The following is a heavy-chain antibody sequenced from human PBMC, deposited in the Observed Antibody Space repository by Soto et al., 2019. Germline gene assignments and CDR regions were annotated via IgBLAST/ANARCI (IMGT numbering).Heavy chain of an antibody. CDR1: GFTFSSYG. D-gene: IGHD1-1*01. J-gene: IGHJ4*02. V-gene: IGHV3-30*03. CDR2: ISYDGSNK. Sequence: PGGSLRLSCAASGFTFSSYGMHWVRQAPGKGLEWVAVISYDGSNKYYADSVKGRFTISRDNSKNTLYLQMNSLRAEDTAVYYCATQNDMIPYAGLDYWGQGTLVTVSS. CDR3: ATQNDMIPYAGLDY.